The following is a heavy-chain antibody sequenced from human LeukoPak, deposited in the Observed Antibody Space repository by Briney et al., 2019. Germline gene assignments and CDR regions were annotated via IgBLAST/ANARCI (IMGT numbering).Heavy chain of an antibody. J-gene: IGHJ5*02. V-gene: IGHV4-39*01. CDR3: ARQDFKDSLRVSAINWFDP. D-gene: IGHD5/OR15-5a*01. CDR2: VHHSGST. Sequence: PSDTLSLTCTVSGGSISSSSYYWGWIRQPPGKGLEWIGSVHHSGSTTTNPSLRSRATISVDTSKNQISLRLTSVTAADTAMYYCARQDFKDSLRVSAINWFDPWGQGTLVTVSS. CDR1: GGSISSSSYY.